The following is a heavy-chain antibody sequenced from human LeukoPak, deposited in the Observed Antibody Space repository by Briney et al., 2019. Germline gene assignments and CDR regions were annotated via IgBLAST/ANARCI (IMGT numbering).Heavy chain of an antibody. CDR3: TRDSGTTGEVKFDP. CDR2: IYSSGTI. J-gene: IGHJ5*02. Sequence: SETLSFTCSVSGGSISSYYWSWIRQPAGKGLEWIGRIYSSGTITYNPSLQSRVTMSVDTSKNGFSLKMSSVTAADTAVYYCTRDSGTTGEVKFDPWGQGTLVAVSS. CDR1: GGSISSYY. V-gene: IGHV4-4*07. D-gene: IGHD3-10*01.